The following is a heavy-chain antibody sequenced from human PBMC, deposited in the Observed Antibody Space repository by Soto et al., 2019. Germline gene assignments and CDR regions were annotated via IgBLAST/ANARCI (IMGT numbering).Heavy chain of an antibody. D-gene: IGHD5-18*01. CDR3: SRGILV. CDR2: ISYGGST. Sequence: QVQLQESGPGLVKPSQTLSLTCTVSGGSINSGGYCWSWIRQHPGKGLDWIGCISYGGSTSYNPSLKSQVTIPVDTSKNQFSLKLTSVTAAVPAVYYCSRGILVWGQGALITVSS. V-gene: IGHV4-31*01. J-gene: IGHJ4*02. CDR1: GGSINSGGYC.